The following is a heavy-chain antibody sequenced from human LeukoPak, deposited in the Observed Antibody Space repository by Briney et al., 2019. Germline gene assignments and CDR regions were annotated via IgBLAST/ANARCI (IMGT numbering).Heavy chain of an antibody. J-gene: IGHJ4*02. V-gene: IGHV3-7*03. CDR2: INPEGSDK. Sequence: PGGSLRLSCVATGFTFSTHWMTWVHQAPGKGLDWVGNINPEGSDKFYVDSVKGRFTMSRDNARNSLYLQLGSLRAEDTAVYYCARLKGSTSVFDYWGQGTLVTV. CDR1: GFTFSTHW. CDR3: ARLKGSTSVFDY. D-gene: IGHD2-2*01.